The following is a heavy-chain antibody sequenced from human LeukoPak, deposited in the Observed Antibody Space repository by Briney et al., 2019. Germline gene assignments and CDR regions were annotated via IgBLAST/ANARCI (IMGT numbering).Heavy chain of an antibody. Sequence: GASVKVSCKASGYSFTGYCMHWVRQAPGQGLEWMGWINPNSGGTNYAQKFQGRVTMTRDTSITTAYMELSSLRSDDTAMYYCARDQIAATDDFDYWGQGTLVAVSS. CDR3: ARDQIAATDDFDY. V-gene: IGHV1-2*02. CDR1: GYSFTGYC. CDR2: INPNSGGT. D-gene: IGHD6-13*01. J-gene: IGHJ4*02.